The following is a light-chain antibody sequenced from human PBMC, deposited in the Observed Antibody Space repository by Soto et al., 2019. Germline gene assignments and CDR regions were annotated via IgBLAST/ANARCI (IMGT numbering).Light chain of an antibody. CDR2: DVS. CDR1: SSDVGGYNY. CDR3: CSYAGSYTFWV. J-gene: IGLJ1*01. Sequence: QSALTQPRSVSGSPGQSVTISCTGTSSDVGGYNYVSWYQQHPGKAPKLMIYDVSKRPSGVPDRFSGSKSGNTASLTISGLQAEDEADYYCCSYAGSYTFWVFGTGTKGTVL. V-gene: IGLV2-11*01.